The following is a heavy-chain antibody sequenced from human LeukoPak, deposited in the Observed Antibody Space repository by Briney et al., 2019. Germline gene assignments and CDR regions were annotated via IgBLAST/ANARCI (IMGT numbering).Heavy chain of an antibody. Sequence: SETLSLTCAVYGASFSGYYWSWIRQPPGKGLEWIGEINHSGSTNNNPSLKSRVTISVDTSKNQFSLQLRSVTAADTAVYYCARAATYYYGSESYRPLYYYYYMDVWGKGTTVTVSS. D-gene: IGHD3-10*01. V-gene: IGHV4-34*01. CDR2: INHSGST. CDR1: GASFSGYY. CDR3: ARAATYYYGSESYRPLYYYYYMDV. J-gene: IGHJ6*03.